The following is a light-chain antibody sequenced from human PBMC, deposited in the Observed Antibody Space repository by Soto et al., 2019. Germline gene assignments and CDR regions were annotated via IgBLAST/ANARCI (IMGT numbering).Light chain of an antibody. V-gene: IGKV2-30*02. CDR3: LVGTHGVT. J-gene: IGKJ5*01. Sequence: DIVMTQSPLSLPVTLGQPASISCRSSQSLVHSDGRTYLSWFQQRPGQSPRRLIYKVSNRDSGVPDRFSGGGSGTDFTLRISRVEAEDVGVYCCLVGTHGVTFGQGTRLEIK. CDR1: QSLVHSDGRTY. CDR2: KVS.